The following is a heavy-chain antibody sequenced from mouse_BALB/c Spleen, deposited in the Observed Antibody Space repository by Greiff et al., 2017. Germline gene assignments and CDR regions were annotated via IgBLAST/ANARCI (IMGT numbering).Heavy chain of an antibody. CDR1: GFNIKDTY. CDR2: IDPANGNT. CDR3: ARGNWEGVYFDY. D-gene: IGHD4-1*01. V-gene: IGHV14-3*02. Sequence: EVKLVESGAELVKPGASVKLSCTASGFNIKDTYMHWVKQRPEQGLEWIGRIDPANGNTKYDPKFQGKATITADTSSNTAYLQLSSLTSEDTAVYYCARGNWEGVYFDYWGQGTTLTVSS. J-gene: IGHJ2*01.